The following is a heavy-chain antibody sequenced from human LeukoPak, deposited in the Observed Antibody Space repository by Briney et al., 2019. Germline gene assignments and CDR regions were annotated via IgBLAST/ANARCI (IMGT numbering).Heavy chain of an antibody. CDR1: GYTFTNYG. J-gene: IGHJ4*02. V-gene: IGHV1-18*01. Sequence: ASVKVSCKASGYTFTNYGITWVRQAPGQGLEWMGWISVYSGNTNYAQKVHGRVTMTTDTSTNTAYMELRSLRSDDTAVYYCAREGSIAVAADYWGQGTLVTVSS. CDR2: ISVYSGNT. D-gene: IGHD6-19*01. CDR3: AREGSIAVAADY.